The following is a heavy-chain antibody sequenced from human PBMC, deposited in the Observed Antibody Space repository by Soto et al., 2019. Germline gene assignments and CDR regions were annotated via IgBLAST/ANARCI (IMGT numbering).Heavy chain of an antibody. D-gene: IGHD4-17*01. Sequence: EVQLVESGGDLVKPGGSLRLSCAASGFTFSNAWMNWVRQAPGKGLEWVGRIKSKTEGGTMDYAAPVKGRFTISRDDSENTLYLQMNSLKTEDTAVYYCTTALPYGDQSRHYYYYGMDVWGQGTTVTVSS. CDR1: GFTFSNAW. CDR3: TTALPYGDQSRHYYYYGMDV. CDR2: IKSKTEGGTM. V-gene: IGHV3-15*07. J-gene: IGHJ6*02.